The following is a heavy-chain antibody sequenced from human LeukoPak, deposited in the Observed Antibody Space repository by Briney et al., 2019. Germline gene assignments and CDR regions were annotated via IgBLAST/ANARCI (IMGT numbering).Heavy chain of an antibody. V-gene: IGHV3-23*01. CDR3: ARDLGDSAFAFDI. Sequence: GGSLRLSCAASGFTFSSFGMSWVRQAPGKGLEWVSAISGSGVSTYYAASVKGRFTISRDNSKNSLYLQMNSLRAEDTAVYYCARDLGDSAFAFDIWGQGTMVTVSS. CDR1: GFTFSSFG. J-gene: IGHJ3*02. CDR2: ISGSGVST. D-gene: IGHD2-21*01.